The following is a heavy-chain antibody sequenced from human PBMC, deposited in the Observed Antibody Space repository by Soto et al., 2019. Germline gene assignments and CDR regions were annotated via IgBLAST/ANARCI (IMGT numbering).Heavy chain of an antibody. D-gene: IGHD3-3*02. Sequence: QVQLVQSGAEVKKPGSSVTVSCKASGGTFGNSAISWVRQAPGQGLEWMGGIIPIFSTPDYAQKFQGRVTITADESTSTAYMELTSLRSEDTAVYYCAREKDRQQLGGTYYYAIDVWGQGTTVTVSS. J-gene: IGHJ6*02. CDR2: IIPIFSTP. CDR1: GGTFGNSA. V-gene: IGHV1-69*12. CDR3: AREKDRQQLGGTYYYAIDV.